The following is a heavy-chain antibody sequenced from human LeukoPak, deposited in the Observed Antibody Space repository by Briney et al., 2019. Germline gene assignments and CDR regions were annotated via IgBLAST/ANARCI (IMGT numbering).Heavy chain of an antibody. CDR2: ISSSSSYI. D-gene: IGHD3-3*01. CDR3: ARDFWSGYQAADY. Sequence: GGSLRLSCAASGFTFSSYSMNWVRQAPGKGLEWVSSISSSSSYIYYADSVKGRFTISRDNAKNSLYLQMNSLRAEDTAVYYRARDFWSGYQAADYWGQGTLVTVSS. V-gene: IGHV3-21*01. CDR1: GFTFSSYS. J-gene: IGHJ4*02.